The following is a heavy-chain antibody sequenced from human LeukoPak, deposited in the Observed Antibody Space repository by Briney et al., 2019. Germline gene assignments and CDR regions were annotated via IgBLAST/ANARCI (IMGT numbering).Heavy chain of an antibody. J-gene: IGHJ3*02. Sequence: ASVKVSCKASGGTFSSYAISWVRQAPGQGLEWMGGIIPIFGTANYAQKFQGRVTITADESTSTAYMELSSLRSEDTAVYYCARGDIVVVVAAIIRPGHAFDIWGQGTMVTVSS. D-gene: IGHD2-15*01. CDR1: GGTFSSYA. CDR2: IIPIFGTA. CDR3: ARGDIVVVVAAIIRPGHAFDI. V-gene: IGHV1-69*13.